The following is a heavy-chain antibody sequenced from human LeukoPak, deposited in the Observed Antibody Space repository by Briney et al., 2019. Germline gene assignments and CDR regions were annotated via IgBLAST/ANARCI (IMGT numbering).Heavy chain of an antibody. J-gene: IGHJ4*02. Sequence: ETLSLTCTVSGGSISSSSYYWGWIRQPPGKGLEWIGTIYYTGSTYYNPSLKSRVTISVDTSKNQFSLKLSSVTAADTAVYYCARRGYNYGILDYWGQGTLVTVCS. CDR2: IYYTGST. V-gene: IGHV4-39*01. CDR1: GGSISSSSYY. CDR3: ARRGYNYGILDY. D-gene: IGHD5-18*01.